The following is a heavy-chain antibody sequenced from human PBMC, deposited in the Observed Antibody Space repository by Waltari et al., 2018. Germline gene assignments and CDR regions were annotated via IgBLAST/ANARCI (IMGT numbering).Heavy chain of an antibody. Sequence: EVQLVESGGGLVQPGGSLGLSCAASGLLFSTSWMSWVRQAQGKGLEWVASISPNGGAKYYADSVQGRFAMSRDHARNSVYLQMNSLGAEDTAVYYCARLYGGVTTFDYWGQGTLVTVSS. J-gene: IGHJ4*02. D-gene: IGHD2-8*02. CDR1: GLLFSTSW. CDR2: ISPNGGAK. CDR3: ARLYGGVTTFDY. V-gene: IGHV3-7*01.